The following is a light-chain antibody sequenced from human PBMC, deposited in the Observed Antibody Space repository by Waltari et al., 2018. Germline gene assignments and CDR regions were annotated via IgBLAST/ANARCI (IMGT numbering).Light chain of an antibody. V-gene: IGKV3-15*01. CDR3: QQYINWPRT. Sequence: EIVMTQSPATLSASPGERGTLSCRASQSVSSNLAWYQQKPGQAPRLLIYGASHRATGIAARFSGSGSGTEFTLTISSLQSEDFAVYYCQQYINWPRTFVPGTKVDIK. CDR1: QSVSSN. J-gene: IGKJ3*01. CDR2: GAS.